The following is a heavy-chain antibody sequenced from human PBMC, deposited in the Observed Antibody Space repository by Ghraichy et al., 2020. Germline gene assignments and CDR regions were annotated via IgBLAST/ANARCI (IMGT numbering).Heavy chain of an antibody. CDR1: GFIFSSHW. V-gene: IGHV3-7*01. J-gene: IGHJ4*02. CDR2: IKRDGSEI. CDR3: ARDFSGYVPFDY. D-gene: IGHD5-12*01. Sequence: GGSLRLSCTASGFIFSSHWMGWVRQAPGKGLEWVANIKRDGSEIYYLDSVKGRFTISRDNAEKSLYLQMNSLRAEDTAVYYCARDFSGYVPFDYWGQGTLVTLSS.